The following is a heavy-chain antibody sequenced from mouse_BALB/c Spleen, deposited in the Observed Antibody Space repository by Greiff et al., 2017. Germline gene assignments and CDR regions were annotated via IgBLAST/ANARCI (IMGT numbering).Heavy chain of an antibody. CDR1: GYTFTSYW. Sequence: VQLQQPGAELVKPGASVKLSCKASGYTFTSYWMHWVKQRPGQGLEWIGEINPSNGRTNYNEKFKSKATLTVDKSSSTAYMQLSSLTSEDSAVYYCARERPITTVVAYWYFEVWGAGTTVTVSS. CDR3: ARERPITTVVAYWYFEV. V-gene: IGHV1S81*02. J-gene: IGHJ1*01. D-gene: IGHD1-1*01. CDR2: INPSNGRT.